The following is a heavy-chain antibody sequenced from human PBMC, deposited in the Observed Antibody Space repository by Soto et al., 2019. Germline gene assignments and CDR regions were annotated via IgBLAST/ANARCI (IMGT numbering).Heavy chain of an antibody. D-gene: IGHD3-10*01. Sequence: QVQLMQSGAEVKKPGSSVKVSCKASGGTFSSYTISWVRQAPGQGLEWMGRIIPILGIANYAQKFQGRVTITADKSTSTAYMELSSLRSEDTAVYYCARENYYGSGSYEGHFDYWGQGTLVTVSS. CDR2: IIPILGIA. V-gene: IGHV1-69*08. J-gene: IGHJ4*02. CDR1: GGTFSSYT. CDR3: ARENYYGSGSYEGHFDY.